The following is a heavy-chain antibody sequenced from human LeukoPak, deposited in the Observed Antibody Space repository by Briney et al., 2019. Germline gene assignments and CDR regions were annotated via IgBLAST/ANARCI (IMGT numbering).Heavy chain of an antibody. CDR3: ARAVGPFDY. CDR2: MWADGSYI. J-gene: IGHJ4*02. CDR1: GFTFSTYG. Sequence: GGSLRLSCAASGFTFSTYGIHWVRQAPGRGLEWVAAMWADGSYIFYADSVKGRFPIYRDNSKNTVYLQMNTLRDEDTAVYYCARAVGPFDYWGQGTLVTVSS. D-gene: IGHD3-16*01. V-gene: IGHV3-33*01.